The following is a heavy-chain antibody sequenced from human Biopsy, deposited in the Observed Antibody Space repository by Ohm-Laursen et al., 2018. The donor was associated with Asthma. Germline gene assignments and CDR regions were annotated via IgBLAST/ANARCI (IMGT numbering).Heavy chain of an antibody. CDR3: AKVGHGYGDYVGYPDP. CDR1: GFTFSYHV. V-gene: IGHV3-23*01. CDR2: ISSGGGTI. D-gene: IGHD4-17*01. Sequence: SLRLSCTASGFTFSYHVMHWVRQAPGKGLEWVSVISSGGGTIDYADSVKGRFTISRNISTNTVYLQMDSLSADDTAVYYCAKVGHGYGDYVGYPDPWGQGTLVTVSS. J-gene: IGHJ5*02.